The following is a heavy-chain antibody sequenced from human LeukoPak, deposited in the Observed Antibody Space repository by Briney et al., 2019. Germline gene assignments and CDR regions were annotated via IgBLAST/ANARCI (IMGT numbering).Heavy chain of an antibody. J-gene: IGHJ4*02. CDR3: ANARGGGPKGPQDY. V-gene: IGHV3-23*01. D-gene: IGHD2-15*01. CDR1: GFTFSSYT. CDR2: ISGSGGST. Sequence: GGSLRLSCAASGFTFSSYTMSWVRQAPGKGLEWVSAISGSGGSTYYAGSVKGRFTISRDNSKNTLYLQMNSLRAEDTAVYYCANARGGGPKGPQDYWGQGTLVTVSS.